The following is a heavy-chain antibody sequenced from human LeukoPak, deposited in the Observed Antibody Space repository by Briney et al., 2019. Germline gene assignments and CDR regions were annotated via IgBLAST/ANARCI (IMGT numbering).Heavy chain of an antibody. V-gene: IGHV3-23*01. CDR1: GFAFSSSI. CDR2: ITSSGGST. D-gene: IGHD3-3*02. CDR3: AKDAAAVLAPDY. Sequence: GGSLRLSCAASGFAFSSSIMNWVRQAPGKGLEWVSTITSSGGSTYYADSVKGRFTISRDNSKNTLFLQMNSLRAEDTAVYYCAKDAAAVLAPDYWGQGTLVTVSS. J-gene: IGHJ4*02.